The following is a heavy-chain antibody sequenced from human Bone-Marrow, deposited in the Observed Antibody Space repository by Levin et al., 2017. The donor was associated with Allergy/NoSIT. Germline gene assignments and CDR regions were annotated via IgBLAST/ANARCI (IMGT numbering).Heavy chain of an antibody. CDR1: GFPFSKFA. CDR3: ARDRGSGSYWAASFEY. Sequence: GESLKISCAASGFPFSKFAMHWVRQAPGKGLEWVAVISYDGSDKFYADSVKGRFTISRDTSKNTLYLHMDSLRDDDTAVYYCARDRGSGSYWAASFEYWGQGTLVTVSS. D-gene: IGHD1-26*01. J-gene: IGHJ4*02. CDR2: ISYDGSDK. V-gene: IGHV3-30*04.